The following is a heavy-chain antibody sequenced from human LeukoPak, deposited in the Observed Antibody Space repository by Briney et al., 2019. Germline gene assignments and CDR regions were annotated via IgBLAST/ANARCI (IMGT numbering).Heavy chain of an antibody. CDR2: IYSGGNT. CDR3: ARDGEYSYGLN. CDR1: GFSVSNNY. V-gene: IGHV3-53*01. J-gene: IGHJ4*02. D-gene: IGHD5-18*01. Sequence: PGGSLRPSCAASGFSVSNNYMSWVRQAPGKGLEWVSIIYSGGNTYYADSVKGRFTISRDNSKNTLYLQMNTLRAEDTAVYYCARDGEYSYGLNWGRGTLVTVSS.